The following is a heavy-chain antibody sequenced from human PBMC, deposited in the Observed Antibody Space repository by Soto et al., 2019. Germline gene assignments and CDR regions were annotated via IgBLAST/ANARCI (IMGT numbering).Heavy chain of an antibody. V-gene: IGHV3-43*01. D-gene: IGHD6-19*01. Sequence: EVQLVESGGVVVQPGGSLRLSCAASGFTFDDYTMHWVRQAPGKGLEWVSLISWDGGSTYYADSVKGRFTISRDKSKNSLYMQMNSLRTEDTALYYCAKDIRIAVAGPSLNYGMDVWGQGTTVTVSS. CDR3: AKDIRIAVAGPSLNYGMDV. J-gene: IGHJ6*02. CDR1: GFTFDDYT. CDR2: ISWDGGST.